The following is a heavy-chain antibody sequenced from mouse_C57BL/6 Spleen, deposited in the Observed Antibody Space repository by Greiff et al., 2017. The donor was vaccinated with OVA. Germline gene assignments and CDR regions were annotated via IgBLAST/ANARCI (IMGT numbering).Heavy chain of an antibody. CDR1: GIDFSRYW. J-gene: IGHJ1*03. CDR3: ARLYYGSSYWYFDV. V-gene: IGHV4-1*01. D-gene: IGHD1-1*01. CDR2: INPDSSTI. Sequence: EVQLVESGGGLVQPGGSLKLSCAASGIDFSRYWMSWVRRAPGKGLEWIGEINPDSSTINYAPSLKDKFIISRDNAKNTLYLQMSKVRSEDTALYYCARLYYGSSYWYFDVWGTGTTVTVSS.